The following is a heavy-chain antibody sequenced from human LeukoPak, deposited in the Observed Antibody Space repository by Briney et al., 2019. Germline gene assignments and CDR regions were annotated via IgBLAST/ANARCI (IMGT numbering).Heavy chain of an antibody. CDR3: ARDRDSSGYSPRGLYY. D-gene: IGHD3-22*01. CDR1: GFTFSSYA. CDR2: ISYDGSNK. J-gene: IGHJ4*02. V-gene: IGHV3-30*04. Sequence: GGSLKLSCAASGFTFSSYAMHWVRQAPGKGLEWVAVISYDGSNKYYADSVKGRFTISRDNSKNTLYLQMNSLRAEDTAVYYCARDRDSSGYSPRGLYYWGQGTLVTVSS.